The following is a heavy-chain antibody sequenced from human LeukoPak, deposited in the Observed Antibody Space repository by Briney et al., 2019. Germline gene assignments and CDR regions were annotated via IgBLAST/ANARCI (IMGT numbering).Heavy chain of an antibody. CDR1: GYTFTGYY. CDR2: INPNSGGT. J-gene: IGHJ4*02. CDR3: ARVPDYYDSSGYYQDY. V-gene: IGHV1-2*02. Sequence: ASVKASCKASGYTFTGYYMHWVRQAPGQGLEWMGWINPNSGGTNYAQKFQGRVTMTRDTSISTAYMELSRLRSDDTAVYYCARVPDYYDSSGYYQDYWGQGTLVTVSS. D-gene: IGHD3-22*01.